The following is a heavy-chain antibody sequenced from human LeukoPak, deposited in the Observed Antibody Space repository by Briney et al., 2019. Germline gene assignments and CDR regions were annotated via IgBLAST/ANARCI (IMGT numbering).Heavy chain of an antibody. V-gene: IGHV5-51*01. J-gene: IGHJ6*03. CDR3: ARRVQSSSSYYYYYYMDV. CDR1: GYSFTSYW. D-gene: IGHD6-13*01. Sequence: GESLKIPCKGSGYSFTSYWIGWVRQMPGKGLEWMGIIYPGDSDTRYSPSFQGQVTISADKSISTAYLQWSSLKASDTAMYYCARRVQSSSSYYYYYYMDVWGKGTTVTVSS. CDR2: IYPGDSDT.